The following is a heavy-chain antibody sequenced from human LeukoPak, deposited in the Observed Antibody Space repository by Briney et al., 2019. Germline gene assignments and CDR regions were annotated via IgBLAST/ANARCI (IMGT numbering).Heavy chain of an antibody. J-gene: IGHJ4*02. CDR1: GFTFGSYG. Sequence: GGSLRLSCAASGFTFGSYGMHWVRQAPGKGLEWVAVIWYDGSNKYYADSVKGRFTISRDNSKNTLYLQMNSLRAEDTAVYYCAKGVGIAAAGTLVYWGQGTLVTVSS. D-gene: IGHD6-13*01. CDR2: IWYDGSNK. CDR3: AKGVGIAAAGTLVY. V-gene: IGHV3-33*06.